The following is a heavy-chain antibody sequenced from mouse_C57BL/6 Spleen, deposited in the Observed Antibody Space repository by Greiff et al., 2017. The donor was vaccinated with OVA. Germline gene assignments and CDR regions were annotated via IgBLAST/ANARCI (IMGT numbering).Heavy chain of an antibody. V-gene: IGHV1-26*01. J-gene: IGHJ3*01. CDR2: INPNNGGT. CDR3: ARNYYYGSSSFAY. CDR1: GYTFTDYY. D-gene: IGHD1-1*01. Sequence: VQLQQSGPELVKPGASVKISCKASGYTFTDYYMNWVKQSHGKSLEWIGDINPNNGGTSYNQKFKGKATLTVDKSSSTAYMELRSLTSEDSAVYYCARNYYYGSSSFAYWGQGTLVTVSA.